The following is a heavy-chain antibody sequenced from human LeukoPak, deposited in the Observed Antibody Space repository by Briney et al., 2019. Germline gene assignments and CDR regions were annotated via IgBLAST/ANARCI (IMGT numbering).Heavy chain of an antibody. CDR2: IRYDGSNK. CDR3: ARGPSGYHNT. D-gene: IGHD5-12*01. J-gene: IGHJ4*02. Sequence: GGSLRLSCATSGFTFSAYGMHWVRQAPVKGLEWVAFIRYDGSNKYYPDSVKGRFTISRDNSKNTLYLQMNSLRAEDTAVYYCARGPSGYHNTGGQGTLVTVSS. V-gene: IGHV3-30*02. CDR1: GFTFSAYG.